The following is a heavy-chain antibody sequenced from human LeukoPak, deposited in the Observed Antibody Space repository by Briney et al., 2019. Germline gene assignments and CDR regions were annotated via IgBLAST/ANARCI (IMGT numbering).Heavy chain of an antibody. CDR1: GFTFSSYT. J-gene: IGHJ4*01. CDR3: ARDRGAYCGGDCYLGFDY. V-gene: IGHV3-21*01. D-gene: IGHD2-21*02. Sequence: PGGSLRLSCAASGFTFSSYTMNWVRQAPGKALEWVSSIAGSSGYISYADSVKGRFTISRDNAKKSLYLQMTSLTAEDTAVYYCARDRGAYCGGDCYLGFDYWGRGTLVTVSS. CDR2: IAGSSGYI.